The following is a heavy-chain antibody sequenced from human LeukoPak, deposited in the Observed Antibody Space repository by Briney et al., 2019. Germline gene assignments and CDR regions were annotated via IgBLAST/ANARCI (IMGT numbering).Heavy chain of an antibody. Sequence: KASETLSLTCAVYGGSFSGYYLSWIRQPPGKGLEWIGEINHSGSTNYNPSLKSRVTISVDTSKNQFSLNLSSVTAADTAVYYCARGSPISSDSSGYYYDWFDPWGQGTLVTVSS. CDR3: ARGSPISSDSSGYYYDWFDP. CDR2: INHSGST. D-gene: IGHD3-22*01. CDR1: GGSFSGYY. V-gene: IGHV4-34*01. J-gene: IGHJ5*02.